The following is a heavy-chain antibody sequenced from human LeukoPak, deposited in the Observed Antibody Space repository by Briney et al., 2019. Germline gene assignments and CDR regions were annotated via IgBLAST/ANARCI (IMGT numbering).Heavy chain of an antibody. CDR3: ARGGYKYSYGSSFDY. Sequence: GGSLRLSCAASGFTFSSYGMNWVCQAPGKGLEWVSYISSSGSTIYYADSVKGRFTISRDNAKNSLYLQMNSLRAEDTAVYYCARGGYKYSYGSSFDYWGQGTLVTVSS. J-gene: IGHJ4*02. CDR1: GFTFSSYG. D-gene: IGHD5-18*01. V-gene: IGHV3-48*03. CDR2: ISSSGSTI.